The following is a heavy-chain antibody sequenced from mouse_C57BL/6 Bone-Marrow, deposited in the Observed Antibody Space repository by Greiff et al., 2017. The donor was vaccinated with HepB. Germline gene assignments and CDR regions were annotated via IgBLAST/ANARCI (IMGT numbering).Heavy chain of an antibody. Sequence: EVQLQQSGPELVKPGASVRISCKTSGYTFTDYTIHWVKQSHGKTLEWIGRINPNIGGTNSNQKFEGKATLTLDMSSSTAYMERRSLTSEDSAVYYCVRGRWYYGGQGTLVTVSA. CDR2: INPNIGGT. CDR1: GYTFTDYT. D-gene: IGHD1-1*02. J-gene: IGHJ3*01. V-gene: IGHV1-18*01. CDR3: VRGRWYY.